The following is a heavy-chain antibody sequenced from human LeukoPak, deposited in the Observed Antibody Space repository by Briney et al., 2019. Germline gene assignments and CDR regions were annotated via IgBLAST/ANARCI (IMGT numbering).Heavy chain of an antibody. J-gene: IGHJ3*01. CDR1: GGPISTYY. D-gene: IGHD6-13*01. Sequence: SETLSLTCTVSGGPISTYYWSWIRQPPGEGLEWIGYIYYSGSTNYHPSLKSRVTMSVDTSKNQFSLKLTSVTAADTAVYYCASGGAGIAAAPWGQGTMVTVSS. V-gene: IGHV4-59*01. CDR2: IYYSGST. CDR3: ASGGAGIAAAP.